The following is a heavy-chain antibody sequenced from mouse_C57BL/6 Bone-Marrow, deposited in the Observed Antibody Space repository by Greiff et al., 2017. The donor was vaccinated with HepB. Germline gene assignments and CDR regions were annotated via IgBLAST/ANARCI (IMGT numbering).Heavy chain of an antibody. CDR3: AGHGRIVGGAWFAY. J-gene: IGHJ3*01. V-gene: IGHV5-2*01. CDR2: INRDGGRT. CDR1: DYAFPSHD. Sequence: EVKLMESGGGLVQPGESLKLSCESTDYAFPSHDMSWVRKTPEKRLELVAAINRDGGRTYYPDTRERRDSISRDKTKTTLYLQMSSLRSEDTALYDGAGHGRIVGGAWFAYWGQGKLVTVSA.